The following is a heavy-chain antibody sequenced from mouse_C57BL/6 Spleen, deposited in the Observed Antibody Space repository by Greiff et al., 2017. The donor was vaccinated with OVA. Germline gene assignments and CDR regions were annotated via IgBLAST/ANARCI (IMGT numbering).Heavy chain of an antibody. CDR2: ISYDGSN. J-gene: IGHJ2*01. CDR1: GYSITSGYY. V-gene: IGHV3-6*01. D-gene: IGHD2-4*01. CDR3: ARGYYDYAPHYFDY. Sequence: VQLKESGPGLVKPSQSLSLTCSVTGYSITSGYYWNWIRQFPGNKLEWMGYISYDGSNNYNPSLKNRISITRDTSKNQFFLKLNSVTTEDTATYYCARGYYDYAPHYFDYWGQGTTLTVSS.